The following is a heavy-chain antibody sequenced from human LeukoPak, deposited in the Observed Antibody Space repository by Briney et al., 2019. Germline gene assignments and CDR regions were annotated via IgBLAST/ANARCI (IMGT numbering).Heavy chain of an antibody. Sequence: GRSLRLSCAASGLTLYNVWMNWVRQAPGKGLEWVSSISSSSSYIYYADSVKGRFTISRDNAKNSLYLQMNSLRAEDTAVYYCARGQVKGEAWGQGTLVTVSS. D-gene: IGHD4-11*01. V-gene: IGHV3-21*01. CDR2: ISSSSSYI. J-gene: IGHJ5*02. CDR3: ARGQVKGEA. CDR1: GLTLYNVW.